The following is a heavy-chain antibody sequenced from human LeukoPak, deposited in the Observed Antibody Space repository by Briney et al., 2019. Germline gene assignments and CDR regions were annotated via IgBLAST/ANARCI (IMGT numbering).Heavy chain of an antibody. CDR2: INPNSGGT. D-gene: IGHD5-18*01. CDR1: GYTFTGYY. V-gene: IGHV1-2*04. Sequence: ASVKVSCKASGYTFTGYYMHWVRQAPGQGLEWMGWINPNSGGTNYAQKFQGWVTMTRDTSISTAYMELSRLRSDDTAVYYCARDSDTAMVQYYFDYWGQGSLVTVSS. J-gene: IGHJ4*02. CDR3: ARDSDTAMVQYYFDY.